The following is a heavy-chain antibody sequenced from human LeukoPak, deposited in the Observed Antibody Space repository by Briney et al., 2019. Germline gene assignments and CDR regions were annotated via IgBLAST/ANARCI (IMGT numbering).Heavy chain of an antibody. CDR2: ISYDGSNK. D-gene: IGHD3-22*01. Sequence: GGSLRLSCAASGFTFSSYGMHWVRQAPGKGLERVAVISYDGSNKYYADSVKGRFTISRDNSKNTLYLQTNSLRAEDTAVYYCAKERRGDYYDSSGYIDYWGQGTLVTVSS. J-gene: IGHJ4*02. V-gene: IGHV3-30*18. CDR3: AKERRGDYYDSSGYIDY. CDR1: GFTFSSYG.